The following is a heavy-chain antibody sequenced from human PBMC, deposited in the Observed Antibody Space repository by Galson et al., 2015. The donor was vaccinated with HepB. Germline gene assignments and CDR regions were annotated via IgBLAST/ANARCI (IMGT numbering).Heavy chain of an antibody. V-gene: IGHV1-46*01. J-gene: IGHJ4*02. CDR2: INPSGGST. CDR1: GYTFTSYY. Sequence: SVKVSCKASGYTFTSYYMHWVRQAPGQGLEWMGIINPSGGSTSYAQKFQGRVTMTTDTSTSTAYMELRSLRSDDTAVYYCARGYQQLVHFDYWGQGTLVTVSS. CDR3: ARGYQQLVHFDY. D-gene: IGHD6-13*01.